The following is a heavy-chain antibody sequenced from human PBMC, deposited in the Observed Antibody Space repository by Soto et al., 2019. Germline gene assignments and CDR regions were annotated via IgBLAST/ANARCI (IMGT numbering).Heavy chain of an antibody. Sequence: SETLSLTCTVSGGSISSGGYYWSWIRQHPGKGLEWIGYIYYSGSTYYNPSLKSRVTISVDTSKNQFSLKLSSVTAADTAVYYCARVSYGDYGWDYYYYYYMDVWGKGTTVTVSS. J-gene: IGHJ6*03. CDR2: IYYSGST. CDR1: GGSISSGGYY. D-gene: IGHD4-17*01. V-gene: IGHV4-31*03. CDR3: ARVSYGDYGWDYYYYYYMDV.